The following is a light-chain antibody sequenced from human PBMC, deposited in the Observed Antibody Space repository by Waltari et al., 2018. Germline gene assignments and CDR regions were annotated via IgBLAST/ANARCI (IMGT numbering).Light chain of an antibody. V-gene: IGKV4-1*01. J-gene: IGKJ4*01. CDR3: QQYYSTPLT. Sequence: DIVMTQSPDSLAVSLGVRATINCKSSKSILYSSINKNYLAWYQQKTGQPPNLLIYWATTRESGVPDRFSGSGSGTDFTLTISSLQAEDVAVYYCQQYYSTPLTFGGGTKVEIK. CDR1: KSILYSSINKNY. CDR2: WAT.